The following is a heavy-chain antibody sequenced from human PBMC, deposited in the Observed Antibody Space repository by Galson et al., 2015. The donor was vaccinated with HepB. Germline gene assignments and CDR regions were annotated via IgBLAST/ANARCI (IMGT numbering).Heavy chain of an antibody. D-gene: IGHD3-22*01. CDR3: AKDKSSVVDLGSAFDI. V-gene: IGHV3-43*01. CDR1: GFTFDDYT. Sequence: SLRLSCAASGFTFDDYTMHWVRQAPGKGLEWVSLISWDGGSTYYADSVKGRFTISRDNSKNSLYLQMNSLRTEDTALYYCAKDKSSVVDLGSAFDIWGQGTMVTVSS. J-gene: IGHJ3*02. CDR2: ISWDGGST.